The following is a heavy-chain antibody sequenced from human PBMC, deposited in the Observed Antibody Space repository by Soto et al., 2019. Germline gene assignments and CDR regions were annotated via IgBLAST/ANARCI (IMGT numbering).Heavy chain of an antibody. V-gene: IGHV1-69*13. CDR3: ARGEGIEAAIASAAHYYYYGMDV. CDR2: IIPIFGTA. CDR1: GGTFSSYA. Sequence: SVKVSCKASGGTFSSYAISWVRQAPGQGLEWMGGIIPIFGTANYAQKFQGRVTITADESTSTAYMQVNSLRAEDTAIYYCARGEGIEAAIASAAHYYYYGMDVWGQGTTVTVSS. J-gene: IGHJ6*02. D-gene: IGHD6-13*01.